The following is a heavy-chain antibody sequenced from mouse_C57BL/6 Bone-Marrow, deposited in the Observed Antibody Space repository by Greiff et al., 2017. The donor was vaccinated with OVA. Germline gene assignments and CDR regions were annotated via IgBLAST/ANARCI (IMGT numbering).Heavy chain of an antibody. V-gene: IGHV1-26*01. Sequence: VQLQQSGPELVKPGASVKISCKASGYTFTDYYMNWVKQSHGKSLEWIGDINPNNGGTSYNQKFKGKATLTVDKSSSTAYMELRSLTSEDSAVYYCARHYTVYYFDYWGQGTTLTVSS. D-gene: IGHD1-1*01. CDR1: GYTFTDYY. J-gene: IGHJ2*01. CDR2: INPNNGGT. CDR3: ARHYTVYYFDY.